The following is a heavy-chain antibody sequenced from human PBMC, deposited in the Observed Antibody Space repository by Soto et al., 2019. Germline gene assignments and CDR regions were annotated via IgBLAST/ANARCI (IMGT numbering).Heavy chain of an antibody. J-gene: IGHJ3*02. CDR2: INPATGAA. V-gene: IGHV1-2*02. CDR3: ARGGGVGVAGSAAFDM. D-gene: IGHD3-3*01. CDR1: GYPVTAYY. Sequence: QLHLVQSGAVVKKPGASVTVSCSASGYPVTAYYMHWVRQAPGRGLEWMGGINPATGAAKYTQTFQGRVTMTRDTTTSTVFMGLSGLTSEGTPVFYCARGGGVGVAGSAAFDMWGQGTLVTVSS.